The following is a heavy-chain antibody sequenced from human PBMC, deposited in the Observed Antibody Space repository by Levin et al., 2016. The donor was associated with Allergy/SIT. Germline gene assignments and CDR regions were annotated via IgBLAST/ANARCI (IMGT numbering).Heavy chain of an antibody. CDR1: GDSIQSNDHY. CDR2: IYHLGRA. D-gene: IGHD3-22*01. CDR3: ARFHYYDDTGYWLDVFDV. Sequence: SETLSLTCTVSGDSIQSNDHYWSWIRRPPGKGLEWIGHIYHLGRADYNPSLKSRFTISVDTSNNQFSLTLRPVTAADTAVYYCARFHYYDDTGYWLDVFDVWGQGTMVTVSS. J-gene: IGHJ3*01. V-gene: IGHV4-30-4*01.